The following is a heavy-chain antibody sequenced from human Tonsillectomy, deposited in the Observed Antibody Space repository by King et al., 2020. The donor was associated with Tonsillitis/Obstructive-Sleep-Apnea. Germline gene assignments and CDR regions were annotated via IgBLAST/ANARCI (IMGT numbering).Heavy chain of an antibody. J-gene: IGHJ5*02. Sequence: VQLVESGGGLIQPGGSLRLSCAASGFTVSSNYMSWVRQAPGKGLEWVSVIYSVGSTYYADSVKGRFTIARDNSKNTLYLQMNSLRAEDTAVYYCARLLPGYNWFDPWGQGTLVTVSS. D-gene: IGHD3-10*01. CDR1: GFTVSSNY. CDR2: IYSVGST. CDR3: ARLLPGYNWFDP. V-gene: IGHV3-53*01.